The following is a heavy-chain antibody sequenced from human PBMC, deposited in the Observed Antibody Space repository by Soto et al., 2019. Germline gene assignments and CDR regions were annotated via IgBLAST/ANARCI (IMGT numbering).Heavy chain of an antibody. CDR3: ARCSLVVVPAPGFDP. CDR1: GASVSTYY. J-gene: IGHJ5*02. V-gene: IGHV4-59*02. Sequence: SETLSLTCTVSGASVSTYYWSWIRQPPGKGLEWIGYVYYSGSTDYNPSLKSRVIISIDTSKNQFSLKLSSVTAADTAVYYCARCSLVVVPAPGFDPWGRGTLVTVS. CDR2: VYYSGST. D-gene: IGHD2-2*01.